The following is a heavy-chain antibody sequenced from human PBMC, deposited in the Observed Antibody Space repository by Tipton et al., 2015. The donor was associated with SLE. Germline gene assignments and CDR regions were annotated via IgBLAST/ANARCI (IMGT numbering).Heavy chain of an antibody. V-gene: IGHV4-59*11. CDR3: ARSAGYSSSWAHFDY. CDR1: GASINSHY. J-gene: IGHJ4*02. D-gene: IGHD6-13*01. Sequence: TLSLTCSVSGASINSHYWSWLRQPPGKGLEWIGYIYYTGTTDYNPSLKSRVTISVDRSKNQFSLKLNSVTAADTAVYYCARSAGYSSSWAHFDYWGQGTLVTVSS. CDR2: IYYTGTT.